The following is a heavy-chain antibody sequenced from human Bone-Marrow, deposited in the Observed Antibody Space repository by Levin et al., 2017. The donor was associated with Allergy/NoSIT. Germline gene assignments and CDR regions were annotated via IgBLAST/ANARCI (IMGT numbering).Heavy chain of an antibody. D-gene: IGHD3-16*01. CDR2: LYYSGSN. J-gene: IGHJ3*01. V-gene: IGHV4-39*01. CDR3: ARHVRVSFGGISVAGVFDF. Sequence: ESLKISCTVSGGSISSSNYYWGWIRQPPGKGPEWIGSLYYSGSNYYNPSLKSRVTISVDTSKKPVSLNLSSVTAADTAVYYCARHVRVSFGGISVAGVFDFWGQGTMVSVSS. CDR1: GGSISSSNYY.